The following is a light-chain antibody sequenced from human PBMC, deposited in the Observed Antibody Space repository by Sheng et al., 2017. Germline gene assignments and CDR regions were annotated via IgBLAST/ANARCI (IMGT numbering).Light chain of an antibody. J-gene: IGKJ4*01. Sequence: EIVMTQSPATLSVSPGERATLSCWTSQGVDSSVAWYQQKPGRAPSLLIYGASTRATGVPARFSGSGSGTEFTLTISSLQAEDVAVYYCQQYYSTPPITFGGGTKVEMK. V-gene: IGKV3-15*01. CDR1: QGVDSS. CDR2: GAS. CDR3: QQYYSTPPIT.